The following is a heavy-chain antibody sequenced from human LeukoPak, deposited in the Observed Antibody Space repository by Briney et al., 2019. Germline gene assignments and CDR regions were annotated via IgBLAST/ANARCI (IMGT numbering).Heavy chain of an antibody. V-gene: IGHV4-39*01. CDR2: IYYSGST. D-gene: IGHD3-16*01. J-gene: IGHJ5*02. CDR1: GGSISSSSYY. Sequence: PSETLSLTCTVSGGSISSSSYYWGWIRQPPGKGLEWIGSIYYSGSTYYNPSLKSRVTISVDTSKNQFSLKLSSVTAADTAVYYCARHEVGGGNWFDPWGQGTLVIVSS. CDR3: ARHEVGGGNWFDP.